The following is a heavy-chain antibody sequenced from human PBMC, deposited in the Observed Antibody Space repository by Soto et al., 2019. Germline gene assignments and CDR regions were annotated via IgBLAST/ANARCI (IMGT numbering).Heavy chain of an antibody. CDR1: GYTFSSYA. CDR2: ISGSGGST. CDR3: AKASTPMVRGVHRY. J-gene: IGHJ4*02. V-gene: IGHV3-23*01. D-gene: IGHD3-10*01. Sequence: PGGSLRISCAASGYTFSSYAMSGVRQAPGKGLEWVSAISGSGGSTYYADSVKGRFTISRDNSKNTLYLQMNSLRAEDTAVYYCAKASTPMVRGVHRYWGQGPLVTVSS.